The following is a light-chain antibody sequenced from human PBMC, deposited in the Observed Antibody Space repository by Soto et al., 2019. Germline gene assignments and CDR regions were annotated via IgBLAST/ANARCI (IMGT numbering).Light chain of an antibody. V-gene: IGKV3-20*01. CDR3: QQYGSSPYT. CDR2: GAS. J-gene: IGKJ2*01. CDR1: QSVSSNY. Sequence: EIVLTQSPGTLSLSPGERATLSCRASQSVSSNYLAWYQQKPGQTPRLLIYGASIRATVIPDRFSGSGSGTDFTLTLSRLEPEDFAVYYCQQYGSSPYTFGQETKLEIK.